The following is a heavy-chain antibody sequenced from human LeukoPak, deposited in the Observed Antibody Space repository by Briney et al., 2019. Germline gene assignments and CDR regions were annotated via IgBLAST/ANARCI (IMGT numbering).Heavy chain of an antibody. Sequence: SETLSLTCTVSGGSISSHYWSWIRQPPGKGLEWIGYIYYSGSTDYNPSLRSRVTISVDTSKNQFSLKVTSVTAADTAVYYCARDRYDILSGYYNPQYNYYYMDVWGKGTKVTVSS. CDR3: ARDRYDILSGYYNPQYNYYYMDV. J-gene: IGHJ6*03. CDR2: IYYSGST. D-gene: IGHD3-9*01. V-gene: IGHV4-59*11. CDR1: GGSISSHY.